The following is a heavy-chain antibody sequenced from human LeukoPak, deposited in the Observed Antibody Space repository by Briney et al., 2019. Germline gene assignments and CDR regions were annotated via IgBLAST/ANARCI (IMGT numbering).Heavy chain of an antibody. V-gene: IGHV3-9*01. J-gene: IGHJ4*02. CDR1: GFTFDDYA. CDR3: AKSACSSTSCFYDY. CDR2: ISWNSGSI. D-gene: IGHD2-2*01. Sequence: GGSLRLSCAASGFTFDDYAMHWVRHAPGKGLEWVSGISWNSGSIGYADSVKGRFTISRDNAKNSLYLQMNSLRAEDTALYYCAKSACSSTSCFYDYWGQGTLVTVSS.